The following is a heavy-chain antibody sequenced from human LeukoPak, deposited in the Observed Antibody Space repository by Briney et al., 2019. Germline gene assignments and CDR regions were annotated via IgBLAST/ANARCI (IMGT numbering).Heavy chain of an antibody. CDR2: IYYSGST. CDR3: ARHSGGGTSSTGDFWSGSYYYYYMDV. V-gene: IGHV4-59*08. D-gene: IGHD3-3*01. CDR1: GGSISSYY. J-gene: IGHJ6*03. Sequence: SETLSLTCTVSGGSISSYYWSWIRQPPGKGLEWIGYIYYSGSTNYNPSLKRRVTISVDTSKNQFSLKLSSVTAADTAVYYCARHSGGGTSSTGDFWSGSYYYYYMDVWGKGTTVTVSS.